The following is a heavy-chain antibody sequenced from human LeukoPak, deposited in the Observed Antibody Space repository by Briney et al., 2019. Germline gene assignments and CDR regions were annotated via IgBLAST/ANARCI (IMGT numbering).Heavy chain of an antibody. D-gene: IGHD6-13*01. Sequence: ASVKVSCKASGYTFTNYGISWVRQAPGQGLEWMGWISAYNGNTNYAQKLQGRVTMTTDTSTSTAYMELRSLTSDDTAVYYCASNPFTAAGFISDYWGQGTLVTVSS. J-gene: IGHJ4*02. CDR1: GYTFTNYG. CDR2: ISAYNGNT. CDR3: ASNPFTAAGFISDY. V-gene: IGHV1-18*01.